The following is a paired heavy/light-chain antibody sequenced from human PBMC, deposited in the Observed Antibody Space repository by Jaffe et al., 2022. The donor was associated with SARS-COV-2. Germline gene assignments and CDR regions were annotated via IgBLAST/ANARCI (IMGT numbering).Light chain of an antibody. V-gene: IGKV3-15*01. CDR3: QHYDSFPPFS. Sequence: EVVLTQSPATLSLSPGERATLSCRASQSVNRNLAWYQQRPGRAPRLLIYGVSTRATGIPARFSGSGSGTDFTLTISSLQSEDFALYYCQHYDSFPPFSFGPGTKVEMK. CDR2: GVS. J-gene: IGKJ3*01. CDR1: QSVNRN.
Heavy chain of an antibody. CDR3: ARASDEVTTHNWFDP. CDR2: IYTSGAT. D-gene: IGHD1-1*01. V-gene: IGHV4-61*02. Sequence: QVQLQESGPGLVKPSQTLSLTCTVTGGSISGSYYWTWIRQSAGKGLEWIGRIYTSGATDYNPSLKSRVAISIDRSKTQFSLNLTSVTAADTAVYYCARASDEVTTHNWFDPWGQGTRVTVSS. CDR1: GGSISGSYY. J-gene: IGHJ5*02.